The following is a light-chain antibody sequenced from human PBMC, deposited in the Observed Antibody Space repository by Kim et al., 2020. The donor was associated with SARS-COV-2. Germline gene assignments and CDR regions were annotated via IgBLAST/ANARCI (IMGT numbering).Light chain of an antibody. CDR2: GKN. J-gene: IGLJ1*01. CDR1: SLRSYY. CDR3: NSRDSSGNHLRG. Sequence: SSELTQDPAVSVALGQTVRITCQGDSLRSYYASWYQQKPGQAPVLVIYGKNNRPSGIPDRFSGSSSGNTASLTITGAQAEDEADYYCNSRDSSGNHLRGFGTGTKVTVL. V-gene: IGLV3-19*01.